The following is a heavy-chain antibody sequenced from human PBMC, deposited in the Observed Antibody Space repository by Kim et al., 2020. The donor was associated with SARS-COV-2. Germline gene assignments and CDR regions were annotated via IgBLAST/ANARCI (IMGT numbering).Heavy chain of an antibody. CDR2: K. V-gene: IGHV3-33*01. D-gene: IGHD6-19*01. Sequence: KYYADSVKGRFTISRDNSKNTLYLQMNSLRAEDTAVYFCARDIAVAAIDYWGQGTLVTVSS. CDR3: ARDIAVAAIDY. J-gene: IGHJ4*02.